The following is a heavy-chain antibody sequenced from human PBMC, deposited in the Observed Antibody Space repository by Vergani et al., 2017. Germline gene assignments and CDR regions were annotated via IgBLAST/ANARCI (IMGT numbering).Heavy chain of an antibody. CDR3: ARERGRGFDP. Sequence: QVQLQESGPGLVKPSQTLSLTCTVSGGSTSSYYWSWIRQPPGKGLEWIGYIYYSGSTNYNPPLKSRVTISVDTSKNQFSRKLSSVTAADTAVYYWARERGRGFDPWGQGTLVTVSS. V-gene: IGHV4-59*01. D-gene: IGHD3-16*01. CDR2: IYYSGST. CDR1: GGSTSSYY. J-gene: IGHJ5*02.